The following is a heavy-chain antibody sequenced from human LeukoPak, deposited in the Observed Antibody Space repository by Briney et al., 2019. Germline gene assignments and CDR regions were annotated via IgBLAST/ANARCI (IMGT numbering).Heavy chain of an antibody. CDR3: ARARLTYYYDSSGYPLEDY. V-gene: IGHV4-34*01. Sequence: SETLSLTCAVYGGSFSGYYWSWIRQPPGEGLEWIGEINHSGSTNYNPSLKSRVTISVDTSKNQFSLKLSSVTAADTAVYYCARARLTYYYDSSGYPLEDYWGQGTLVTVSS. CDR2: INHSGST. J-gene: IGHJ4*02. D-gene: IGHD3-22*01. CDR1: GGSFSGYY.